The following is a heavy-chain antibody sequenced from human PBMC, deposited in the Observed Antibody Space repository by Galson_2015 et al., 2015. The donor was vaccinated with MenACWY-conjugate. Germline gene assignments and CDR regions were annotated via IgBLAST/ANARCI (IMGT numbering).Heavy chain of an antibody. V-gene: IGHV3-13*01. CDR1: GFTFSRYD. CDR2: IGLADDT. D-gene: IGHD3-16*01. CDR3: VREEWVSGATNSYNWGSFVY. Sequence: LRLSCAASGFTFSRYDMHWVRQAPGRALEWVSAIGLADDTHYPVSVKGRFTISRENARNSLYLQMNGLSADDTAVYYCVREEWVSGATNSYNWGSFVYWGQGTLVTVSS. J-gene: IGHJ4*02.